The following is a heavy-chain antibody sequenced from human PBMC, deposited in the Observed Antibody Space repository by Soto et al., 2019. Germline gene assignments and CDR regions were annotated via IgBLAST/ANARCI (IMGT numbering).Heavy chain of an antibody. CDR1: GGSISSYY. Sequence: PSETLSLTCTVSGGSISSYYWSWIRQPPGKGLEWIGYIYYSGSTNYNPSLKSRVTISVDTSKNQFSLKLSSVTAADTAVYYCARARGSGSYAWYYYYYMDVWGKGTTVTVS. J-gene: IGHJ6*03. D-gene: IGHD3-10*01. CDR2: IYYSGST. CDR3: ARARGSGSYAWYYYYYMDV. V-gene: IGHV4-59*01.